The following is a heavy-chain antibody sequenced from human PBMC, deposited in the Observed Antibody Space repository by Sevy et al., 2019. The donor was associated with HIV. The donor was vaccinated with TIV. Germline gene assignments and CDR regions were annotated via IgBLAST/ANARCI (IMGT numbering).Heavy chain of an antibody. J-gene: IGHJ6*03. CDR1: GGSISSYY. CDR2: IYTSGST. Sequence: SETLSLTCTVSGGSISSYYWSWIRQPAGKGLEWIGCIYTSGSTNYNPSLKRRVTMSVDTSKNPFSLKLSSVTAADTAVYYCASTTVTTYYYYYMDVWGKGTTVTVSS. V-gene: IGHV4-4*07. CDR3: ASTTVTTYYYYYMDV. D-gene: IGHD4-4*01.